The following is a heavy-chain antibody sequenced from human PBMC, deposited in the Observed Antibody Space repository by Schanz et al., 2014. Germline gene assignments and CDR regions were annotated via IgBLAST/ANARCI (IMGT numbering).Heavy chain of an antibody. J-gene: IGHJ4*02. CDR3: GRGRGLKDY. Sequence: QVQLAQSGAEVTKPGSSVTVSCKLSGGTFSSYTISWMRQAPGQGREWMGKIIPVLNIATYAQRFQGSVSNTEDTCTSSAYMELSSLTCEEAGVQYCGRGRGLKDYWGQGSLVTVSS. CDR2: IIPVLNIA. V-gene: IGHV1-69*09. CDR1: GGTFSSYT.